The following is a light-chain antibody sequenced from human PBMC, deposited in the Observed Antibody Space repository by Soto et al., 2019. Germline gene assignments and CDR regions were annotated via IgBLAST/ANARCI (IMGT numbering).Light chain of an antibody. CDR1: QSISSW. J-gene: IGKJ1*01. V-gene: IGKV1-5*01. Sequence: DIQMTQSPSTLSASVGDRVTITCRASQSISSWLAWYQQKPGKAPKLLIYDASSLESGLPSRFSGSGSGTEFTLTISSLQPDDFATYYCQQYNSYWTFGQATKVEIK. CDR3: QQYNSYWT. CDR2: DAS.